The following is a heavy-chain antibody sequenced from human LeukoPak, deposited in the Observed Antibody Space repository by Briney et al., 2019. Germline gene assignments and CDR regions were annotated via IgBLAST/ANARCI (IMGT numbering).Heavy chain of an antibody. CDR1: GFTFSNHG. D-gene: IGHD2-15*01. CDR2: ISSTSTDI. J-gene: IGHJ3*02. CDR3: ARDSGVGPCLFCSGFDI. V-gene: IGHV3-21*05. Sequence: GGSLRLSCTASGFTFSNHGMNWVRQAPGKGLEWISYISSTSTDIYYVDSVKGRFTISRDNAKKSLYLQMNSLRAEDTAVYYCARDSGVGPCLFCSGFDIWGQGTMVTVSS.